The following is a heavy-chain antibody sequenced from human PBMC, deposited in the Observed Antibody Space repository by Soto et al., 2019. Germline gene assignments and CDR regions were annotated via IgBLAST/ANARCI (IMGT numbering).Heavy chain of an antibody. Sequence: SVKVSCKASGGTFLSYAISLLLQAPVQGLEWMGGIIPIFGTANYAQKFQGRVTITADESTSTAYMELSSLRSEDTAVYYCARGGVVVAAPHDAFDIWGQGTMVTVSS. D-gene: IGHD2-15*01. V-gene: IGHV1-69*13. CDR3: ARGGVVVAAPHDAFDI. CDR1: GGTFLSYA. CDR2: IIPIFGTA. J-gene: IGHJ3*02.